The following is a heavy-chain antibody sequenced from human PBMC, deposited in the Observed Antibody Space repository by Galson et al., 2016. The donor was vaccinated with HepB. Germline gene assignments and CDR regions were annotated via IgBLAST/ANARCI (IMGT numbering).Heavy chain of an antibody. CDR1: GFTFNKYW. Sequence: SLRLSCAASGFTFNKYWMTWVRQAPGKGLEWVANIKQGGSEQYYVDSVKGRFTISRDSAKNALYLQMNSLRAEDTAVYYCAKEVIQLWLHGGFVDWGQGTLVTVSS. J-gene: IGHJ4*02. CDR2: IKQGGSEQ. D-gene: IGHD5-18*01. CDR3: AKEVIQLWLHGGFVD. V-gene: IGHV3-7*03.